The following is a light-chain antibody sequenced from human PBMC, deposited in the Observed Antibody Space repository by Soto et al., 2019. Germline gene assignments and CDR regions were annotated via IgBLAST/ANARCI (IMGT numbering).Light chain of an antibody. Sequence: QSVLTQPASVSGSPGQSITISCTGTSSDVGHYNYVSWYQQHPGNAPKLVIYDVSIRASGGSDRFSGSKSGNTASLTISGLQAEDEADYYCCSYTTTTSRVFGTGTKLTVL. CDR3: CSYTTTTSRV. J-gene: IGLJ1*01. V-gene: IGLV2-14*03. CDR1: SSDVGHYNY. CDR2: DVS.